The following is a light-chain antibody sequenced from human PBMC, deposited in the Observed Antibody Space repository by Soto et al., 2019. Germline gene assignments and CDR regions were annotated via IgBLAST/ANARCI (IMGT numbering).Light chain of an antibody. Sequence: QSVLTQPPSASGTPGQRVTISCSGSSSNIGSNYVYWYRQLLGTAPKLLIYRNNQRPSGVPDRFSGSKSGTSASLAISALRSEDEADYYCAAWDDSLSGALFGGGTQLTVL. CDR2: RNN. J-gene: IGLJ7*01. V-gene: IGLV1-47*01. CDR3: AAWDDSLSGAL. CDR1: SSNIGSNY.